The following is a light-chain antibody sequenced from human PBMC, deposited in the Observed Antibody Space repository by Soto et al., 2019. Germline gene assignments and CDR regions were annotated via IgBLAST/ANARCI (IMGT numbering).Light chain of an antibody. Sequence: DIQMTQSPSSLSASVGDRVTITCRASQIIRNHLNWSQHTPGKAPKVLIYAASTLQGGVPSRLSGSRSGTDFTLTILSLQPEDFATCFCHQSLSAPFTFGPGTKVDL. CDR2: AAS. CDR3: HQSLSAPFT. V-gene: IGKV1-39*01. CDR1: QIIRNH. J-gene: IGKJ3*01.